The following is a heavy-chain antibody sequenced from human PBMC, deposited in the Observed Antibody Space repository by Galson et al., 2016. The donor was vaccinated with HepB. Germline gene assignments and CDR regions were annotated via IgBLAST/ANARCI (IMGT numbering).Heavy chain of an antibody. CDR3: AKDLLAVAD. D-gene: IGHD6-19*01. CDR1: GFTFSSYA. V-gene: IGHV3-23*01. Sequence: SLRLSCAASGFTFSSYAMVWVRQAPGKGLEWISAISGSDGRTYYADSVKGRFTISRDNSKNTLFLQMNSLRVEDTAVYYCAKDLLAVADWGQGTLVTVSS. J-gene: IGHJ4*02. CDR2: ISGSDGRT.